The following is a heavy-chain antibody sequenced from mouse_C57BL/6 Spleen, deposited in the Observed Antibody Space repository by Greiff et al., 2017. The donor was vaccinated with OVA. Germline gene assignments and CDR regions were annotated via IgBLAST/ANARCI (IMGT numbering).Heavy chain of an antibody. CDR3: AYYDYDDGGFAY. Sequence: VQLQQSGAELVKPGASVKMSCKASGYTFTSYWITWVKQRPGQGLEWIGDIYPGSGSTNYNEKFKSKATLTVDTSSSTAYMQLSSLTSEDSAVYYCAYYDYDDGGFAYWGQGTLVTVSA. CDR1: GYTFTSYW. D-gene: IGHD2-4*01. J-gene: IGHJ3*01. V-gene: IGHV1-55*01. CDR2: IYPGSGST.